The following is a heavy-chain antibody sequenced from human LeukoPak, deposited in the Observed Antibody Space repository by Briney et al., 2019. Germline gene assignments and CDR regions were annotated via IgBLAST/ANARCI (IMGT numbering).Heavy chain of an antibody. Sequence: GGSLRLSCAGSGFIFRNYAMSWVRQAPGMGLEWVSAISGSGVGTNYAESVKGRFTISRDNSKNTLYLQMNSLRAEDTAVYYCAINGRDDHDKYFFDFWGQGTQVTVSS. V-gene: IGHV3-23*01. CDR1: GFIFRNYA. D-gene: IGHD1-20*01. CDR2: ISGSGVGT. J-gene: IGHJ4*02. CDR3: AINGRDDHDKYFFDF.